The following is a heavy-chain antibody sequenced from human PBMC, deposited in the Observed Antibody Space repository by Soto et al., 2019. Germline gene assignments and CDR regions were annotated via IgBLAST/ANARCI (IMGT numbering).Heavy chain of an antibody. V-gene: IGHV4-34*01. J-gene: IGHJ6*02. D-gene: IGHD2-15*01. CDR3: ASLPRGVVVVAATHYYYGMDV. Sequence: SETLSLTCAVYGGSFSGYYWSWIRQPPGKGLEWIGEINHSGSTNYNPSLKSRVTISVDTSKNQFSLKLSSVTAADTAVYYCASLPRGVVVVAATHYYYGMDVWGQGTTVTVSS. CDR1: GGSFSGYY. CDR2: INHSGST.